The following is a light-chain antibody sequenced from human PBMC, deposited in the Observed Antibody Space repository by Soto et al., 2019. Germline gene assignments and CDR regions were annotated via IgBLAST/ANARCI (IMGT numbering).Light chain of an antibody. V-gene: IGKV3-20*01. CDR3: QQYGSTSWT. J-gene: IGKJ1*01. CDR2: GAS. CDR1: QSVSSSY. Sequence: IVLTQSPGTLSLSPGERATLSCRASQSVSSSYLAWYQQKPGQAPRLLIYGASSSATGIPDRFSGSGSGTDFTLTISRLEPEDFAVYYCQQYGSTSWTFGQGTKVDIK.